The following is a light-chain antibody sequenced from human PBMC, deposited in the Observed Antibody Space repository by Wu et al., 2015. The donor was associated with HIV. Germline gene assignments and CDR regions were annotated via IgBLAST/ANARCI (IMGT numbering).Light chain of an antibody. V-gene: IGKV3-20*01. J-gene: IGKJ1*01. CDR3: QQYSHSPRT. Sequence: EIVLTQSPGTLSLSPGDRATLSCRSSETVTSSYLAWYQHKPGQAPRLLIYGATSRAIGIPDRFSGSGSEKDFTLTISRVEPEDFAVYYCQQYSHSPRTFGQGPRWNSN. CDR2: GAT. CDR1: ETVTSSY.